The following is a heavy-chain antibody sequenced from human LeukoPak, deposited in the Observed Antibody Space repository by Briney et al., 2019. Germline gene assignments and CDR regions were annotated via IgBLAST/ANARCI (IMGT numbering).Heavy chain of an antibody. V-gene: IGHV3-30-3*01. D-gene: IGHD5-24*01. Sequence: GGSLRLSCAASGFTFSSYAMHWVRQAPGKGLEWVAVISYDGSNKYYADSVKGRFTISRDNSKNTLYLQMNSLRAEDTAVYYCARDLAQWLQTEYYFDYWGQGTLVTVSS. CDR1: GFTFSSYA. CDR3: ARDLAQWLQTEYYFDY. J-gene: IGHJ4*02. CDR2: ISYDGSNK.